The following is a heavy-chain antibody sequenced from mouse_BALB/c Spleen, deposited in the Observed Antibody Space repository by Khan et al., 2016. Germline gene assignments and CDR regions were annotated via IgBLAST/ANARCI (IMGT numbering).Heavy chain of an antibody. D-gene: IGHD1-1*02. CDR1: GFPITSGYY. J-gene: IGHJ1*01. V-gene: IGHV12-3*02. CDR2: ITHSGET. CDR3: AGDSYGYWYFDV. Sequence: VQLQASGPGLVKPSQSLFLACSITGFPITSGYYWIWIRQSPGKPLEWMGYITHSGETFYNPSLQSPISITRATSKNQFFLPLTSVTTEDTAMYCCAGDSYGYWYFDVWGAGTTVTVSS.